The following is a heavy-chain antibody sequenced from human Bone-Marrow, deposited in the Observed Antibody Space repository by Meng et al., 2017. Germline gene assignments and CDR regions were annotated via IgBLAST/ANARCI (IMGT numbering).Heavy chain of an antibody. CDR2: ISSNGGST. CDR1: GFTFSSYA. V-gene: IGHV3-64*01. D-gene: IGHD6-13*01. J-gene: IGHJ4*02. Sequence: GESLKISCAASGFTFSSYAMHWVRQAPGKGLEYVSAISSNGGSTYYANSVKGRFTISRDNSKNTLYLQMNSLRAEDTAVYYCAKLKYSSSWYGPDDYWGQGTLVTVSS. CDR3: AKLKYSSSWYGPDDY.